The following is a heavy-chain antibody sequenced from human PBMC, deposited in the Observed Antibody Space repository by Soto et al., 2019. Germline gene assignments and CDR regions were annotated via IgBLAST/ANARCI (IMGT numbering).Heavy chain of an antibody. CDR2: IYYSGST. V-gene: IGHV4-31*03. D-gene: IGHD6-13*01. CDR1: GGSISSGGYY. CDR3: ARALSSSWYVWFDP. J-gene: IGHJ5*02. Sequence: LSLTCTVSGGSISSGGYYWSWIRQHPGKGLEWIGYIYYSGSTYYNPSLKSRVTISVDTSKNQFSLKLSSVTAADTAVYYCARALSSSWYVWFDPWGQGTLVTVSS.